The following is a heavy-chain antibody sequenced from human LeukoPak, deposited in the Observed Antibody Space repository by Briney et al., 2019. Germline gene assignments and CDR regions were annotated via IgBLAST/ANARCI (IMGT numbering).Heavy chain of an antibody. V-gene: IGHV4-34*01. D-gene: IGHD2-2*02. CDR3: ARMTIVVVPAAIDSGFDY. J-gene: IGHJ4*02. CDR2: INHSGST. CDR1: GGSISSYY. Sequence: SETLSLTCTVSGGSISSYYWSWIRQPPGKGLEWIGEINHSGSTNYNPSLKSRVTISVDTSKNQFSLKLSSVTAADTAVYYCARMTIVVVPAAIDSGFDYWGQGTLVTVSS.